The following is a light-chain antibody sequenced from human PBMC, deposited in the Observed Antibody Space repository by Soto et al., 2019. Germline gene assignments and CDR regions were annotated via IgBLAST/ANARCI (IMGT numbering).Light chain of an antibody. CDR2: GSS. V-gene: IGKV3-20*01. CDR1: QSINNNY. Sequence: EVVLTQSPGTLSLSPGERATLSCRGSQSINNNYLAWYQQRPGQAPRLLIYGSSDRATGIPDRFSGSGSGTDFTLTISRLEPEAFAVYYCHQYGSSPPYTFGQGTKLEI. J-gene: IGKJ2*01. CDR3: HQYGSSPPYT.